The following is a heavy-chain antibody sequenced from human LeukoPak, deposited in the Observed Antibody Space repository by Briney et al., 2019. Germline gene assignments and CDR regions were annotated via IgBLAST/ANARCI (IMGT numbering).Heavy chain of an antibody. J-gene: IGHJ4*02. V-gene: IGHV3-21*01. Sequence: GGSLRLSCAASGFTFSSYAMSWVRQAPGKGLEWVSSISSSSSYIYSADSVKGRFTISRDNAKNSLYLQMNSLRAEDTAVYYCARETSRLAYYYDSSGYYRSGFDYWGQGTLVTVSS. D-gene: IGHD3-22*01. CDR3: ARETSRLAYYYDSSGYYRSGFDY. CDR2: ISSSSSYI. CDR1: GFTFSSYA.